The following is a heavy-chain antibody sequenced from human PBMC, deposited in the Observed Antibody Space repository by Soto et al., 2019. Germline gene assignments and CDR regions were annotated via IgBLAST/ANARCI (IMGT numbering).Heavy chain of an antibody. CDR1: GFTFSSYA. Sequence: GGSLRLSCAASGFTFSSYAMSWVRQAPGKGLEWVSAISGSGGSTYYADSVKGRFTISRDNSKNTLYLQMNSLRAEDTAVYYCANLLRYTDYYYYYGMDVWGQGTTVTVSS. V-gene: IGHV3-23*01. CDR2: ISGSGGST. CDR3: ANLLRYTDYYYYYGMDV. D-gene: IGHD2-15*01. J-gene: IGHJ6*02.